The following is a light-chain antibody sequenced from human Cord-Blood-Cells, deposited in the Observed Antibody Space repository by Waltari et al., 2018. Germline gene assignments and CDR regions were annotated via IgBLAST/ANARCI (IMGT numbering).Light chain of an antibody. CDR1: QSISSY. Sequence: DIQMTQSPSSLSASVGDRVTITCRASQSISSYLNWYQQKPGKAPKLLIYAASSLQSGVPSRFSGSGSGIDCTLTISSLQPEDFATYYCQQSYSTPPFGQGTKVEIK. CDR2: AAS. V-gene: IGKV1-39*01. J-gene: IGKJ1*01. CDR3: QQSYSTPP.